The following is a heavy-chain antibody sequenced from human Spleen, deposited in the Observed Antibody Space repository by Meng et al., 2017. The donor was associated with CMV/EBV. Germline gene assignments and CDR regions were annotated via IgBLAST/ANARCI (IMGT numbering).Heavy chain of an antibody. J-gene: IGHJ4*02. CDR2: INHSGST. CDR3: ARNLDYGDYVPATLAY. CDR1: GGSLSGYY. V-gene: IGHV4-34*01. D-gene: IGHD4-17*01. Sequence: QWQLQKWGAGLLKPSETLPLTCAVYGGSLSGYYWSWIRQPPGKGLEWIGEINHSGSTNYNPSLKSRVTISVDTSKNQFSLKLSSVTAADTAVYYCARNLDYGDYVPATLAYWGQGTLVTVSS.